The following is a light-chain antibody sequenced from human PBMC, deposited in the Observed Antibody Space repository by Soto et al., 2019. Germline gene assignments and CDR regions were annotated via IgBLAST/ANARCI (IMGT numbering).Light chain of an antibody. CDR2: GVT. J-gene: IGLJ3*02. CDR1: NSDIGYYNY. V-gene: IGLV2-14*01. CDR3: SSYTTSSTLV. Sequence: QSVLTQPASVSGSPGQSITISCTGTNSDIGYYNYVSWYQQHPGKAPKVMIFGVTNRPSGVSNRFSGSKSGNTASLTISGLQAEDEAYYYCSSYTTSSTLVFGGGTKLTVL.